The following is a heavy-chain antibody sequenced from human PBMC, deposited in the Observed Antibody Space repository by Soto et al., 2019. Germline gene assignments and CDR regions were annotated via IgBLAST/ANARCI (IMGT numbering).Heavy chain of an antibody. CDR1: GFTFSSYA. CDR3: AGGLGMTTVTLYDY. Sequence: GGSLRLSCAASGFTFSSYAMSWVRQAPGKGLEWVSAISGSGGSTYYADSVKGRFTISRDNSKNTLYLQMNSLRAEDTAVYYCAGGLGMTTVTLYDYWGQGTLVTVSS. J-gene: IGHJ4*02. CDR2: ISGSGGST. V-gene: IGHV3-23*01. D-gene: IGHD4-17*01.